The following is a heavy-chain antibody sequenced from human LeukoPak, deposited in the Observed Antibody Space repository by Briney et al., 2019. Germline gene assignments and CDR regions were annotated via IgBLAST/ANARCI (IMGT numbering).Heavy chain of an antibody. Sequence: PGGSLRLSCAASGFTFSSYAMSWVRQAPGKGLEWVSAISGSGGSTYYAGSVKGRFTISRDNSKNTLYLQMNSLRAEDTAVYYCAKDSRIAVAGTFDYWGQGTLVTVSS. CDR2: ISGSGGST. D-gene: IGHD6-19*01. J-gene: IGHJ4*02. CDR1: GFTFSSYA. V-gene: IGHV3-23*01. CDR3: AKDSRIAVAGTFDY.